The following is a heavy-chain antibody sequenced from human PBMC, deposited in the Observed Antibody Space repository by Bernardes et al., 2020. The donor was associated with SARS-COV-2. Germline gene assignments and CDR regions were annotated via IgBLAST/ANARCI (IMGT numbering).Heavy chain of an antibody. Sequence: ASVKVSCKASGYIFSNYGVSWVRQAPGQGLEWMGWVSANNGNTNYAQKLQGRVTITTDTSTNTAYMELRGLRSDDTAVYYCARDTWTGSLAVFDYWRQGTLVTVSS. CDR3: ARDTWTGSLAVFDY. D-gene: IGHD3-10*01. V-gene: IGHV1-18*01. J-gene: IGHJ4*02. CDR1: GYIFSNYG. CDR2: VSANNGNT.